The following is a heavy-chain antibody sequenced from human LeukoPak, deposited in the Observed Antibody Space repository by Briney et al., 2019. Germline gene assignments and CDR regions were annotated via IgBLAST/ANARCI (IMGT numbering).Heavy chain of an antibody. D-gene: IGHD2-2*01. CDR1: GGTFSSYA. V-gene: IGHV1-69*04. J-gene: IGHJ6*02. CDR3: ARTVVVPAARGLGYYGMDV. Sequence: GASVKVSCKASGGTFSSYAISWVRQAPGQGLEWMGRIIPIFGIANYAQKFQGRVTITADKSTSTAYMELSSLRSEDTAVYYCARTVVVPAARGLGYYGMDVWGQGTTVTVSS. CDR2: IIPIFGIA.